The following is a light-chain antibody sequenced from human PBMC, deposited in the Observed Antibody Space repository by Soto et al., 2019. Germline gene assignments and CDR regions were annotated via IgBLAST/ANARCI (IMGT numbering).Light chain of an antibody. V-gene: IGKV2-30*01. J-gene: IGKJ5*01. CDR1: QTLVYSDGDTY. CDR2: QVS. CDR3: MQGTHWPIT. Sequence: VMMAQAPLTLPGTRGQSSSISWSARQTLVYSDGDTYLSWFQQRPGQSPRRLLSQVSNRDSGVPDRFSGSGSGTDFTLKISRVEAEDVGVYYCMQGTHWPITFGQGTRLEI.